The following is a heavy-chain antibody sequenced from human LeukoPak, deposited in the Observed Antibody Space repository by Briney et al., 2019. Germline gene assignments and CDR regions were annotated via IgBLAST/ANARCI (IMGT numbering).Heavy chain of an antibody. V-gene: IGHV4-34*01. CDR1: GGSFSGYY. CDR2: INHSGST. J-gene: IGHJ4*02. CDR3: AGGATVTKVFDY. D-gene: IGHD4-17*01. Sequence: SETLSLTCAVYGGSFSGYYWSWIRQPPGKGLEWIGEINHSGSTNYNPPLKSRVTISVDRSKNQFSLKLSSVTAADTAVYYCAGGATVTKVFDYWGQGTLVTVSS.